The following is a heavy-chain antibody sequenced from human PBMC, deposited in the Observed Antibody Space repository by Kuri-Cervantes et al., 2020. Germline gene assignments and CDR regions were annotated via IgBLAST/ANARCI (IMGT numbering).Heavy chain of an antibody. Sequence: GRSLKISCAASGFTFSSYGMHWVRQAPGKGLEWVSYISSSSSTIHYADSVKGRFTISRDNAKNSLYLQMNSLRAEDTAIYYCARIYGSGKYERFQDYWGQGTLVTVSS. CDR2: ISSSSSTI. J-gene: IGHJ4*02. D-gene: IGHD3-10*01. CDR1: GFTFSSYG. V-gene: IGHV3-48*01. CDR3: ARIYGSGKYERFQDY.